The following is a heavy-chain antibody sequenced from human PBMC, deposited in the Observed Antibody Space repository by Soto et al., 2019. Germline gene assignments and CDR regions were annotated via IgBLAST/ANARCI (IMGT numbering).Heavy chain of an antibody. V-gene: IGHV4-30-2*01. CDR1: GDSISSDGYS. Sequence: SETLSLTCAVSGDSISSDGYSWNWIRQPPGKGLEWIGYIYHSGSTYYNPSLKSRVTISVDRSKNQFSLKLNSVTAADTAVYYCARSDGIGVTTFDYWGQGTRVTVSS. CDR3: ARSDGIGVTTFDY. CDR2: IYHSGST. D-gene: IGHD4-4*01. J-gene: IGHJ4*02.